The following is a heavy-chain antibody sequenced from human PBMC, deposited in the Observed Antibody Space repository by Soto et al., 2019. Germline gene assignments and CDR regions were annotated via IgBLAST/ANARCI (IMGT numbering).Heavy chain of an antibody. D-gene: IGHD3-10*01. Sequence: SETLSLTCTVSGGSISSGGYYWSWIRQHPGKGLEWIGYIYYSGSTYYNPSLKSRVTISVDTSKNQFSLKLSSVTAADTAVYYCARDKSGGSGSQSENQYYYYGMDVWGQGTTVTVSS. CDR2: IYYSGST. V-gene: IGHV4-31*03. CDR3: ARDKSGGSGSQSENQYYYYGMDV. CDR1: GGSISSGGYY. J-gene: IGHJ6*02.